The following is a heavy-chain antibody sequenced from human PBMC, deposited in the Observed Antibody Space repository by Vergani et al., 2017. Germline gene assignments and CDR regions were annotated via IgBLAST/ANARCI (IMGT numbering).Heavy chain of an antibody. CDR2: IYTSGST. J-gene: IGHJ4*02. CDR1: GGSISSGSYY. Sequence: QLQLQESGSGLVKPSQTLSLTCAVSGGSISSGSYYWSWIRQPAGKGLEWIGRIYTSGSTNYNPSLKSRVTISVDTSKSQFSLKLSSVTAADTAVYYCARGRLADYFDYWGQGTLVTVSS. D-gene: IGHD6-13*01. CDR3: ARGRLADYFDY. V-gene: IGHV4-61*02.